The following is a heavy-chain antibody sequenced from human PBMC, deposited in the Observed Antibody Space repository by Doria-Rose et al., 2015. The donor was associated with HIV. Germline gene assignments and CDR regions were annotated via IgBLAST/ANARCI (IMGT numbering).Heavy chain of an antibody. CDR2: ISSTSAYI. D-gene: IGHD3-10*01. CDR1: GFTSSSHR. CDR3: ATGVTLDY. V-gene: IGHV3-21*01. J-gene: IGHJ4*02. Sequence: QLVQSGGGLVRPGGSLRLSCATSGFTSSSHRINWVRQAPGKGLKWVSSISSTSAYINYADSVRGRFTISRDNARNSLYLQMDSLRAEDTAIYYCATGVTLDYWGQGTLVTVSS.